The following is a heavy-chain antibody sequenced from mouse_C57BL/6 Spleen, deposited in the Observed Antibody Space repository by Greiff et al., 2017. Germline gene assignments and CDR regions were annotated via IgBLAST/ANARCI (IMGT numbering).Heavy chain of an antibody. CDR1: GYTFTSYW. V-gene: IGHV1-59*01. CDR2: IDPSDSYT. Sequence: QVQLQQPGAELVRPGTSVKLSCKASGYTFTSYWMHWVKQRPGQGLEWIGVIDPSDSYTNYNQKFKGKATLTVATSSSTAYMQLSSLTSEDSAVYYCSRFYYYGSSYDDFDYWGQGTTLTVSS. CDR3: SRFYYYGSSYDDFDY. D-gene: IGHD1-1*01. J-gene: IGHJ2*01.